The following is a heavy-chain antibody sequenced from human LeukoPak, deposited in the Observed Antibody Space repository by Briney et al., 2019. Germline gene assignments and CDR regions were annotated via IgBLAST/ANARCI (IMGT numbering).Heavy chain of an antibody. CDR2: ISSSSSTI. CDR1: GFTFSSYS. Sequence: GGSLRLSCAASGFTFSSYSMNWVRQAPGKGLEWVSYISSSSSTIYYADSVKGRFTISRDNAKNSLYLQMNSLRAEDTAVYYCARVSDSGSYYPMSWGQGTLVTVSS. J-gene: IGHJ5*02. CDR3: ARVSDSGSYYPMS. V-gene: IGHV3-48*01. D-gene: IGHD1-26*01.